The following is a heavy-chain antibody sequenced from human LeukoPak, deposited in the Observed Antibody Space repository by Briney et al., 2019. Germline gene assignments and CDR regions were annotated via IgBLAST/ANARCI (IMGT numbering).Heavy chain of an antibody. CDR1: GGSISSSSYF. Sequence: PSETLSLTCTVSGGSISSSSYFWGWIRQPPGKGLEWIGSIYYSGGTYYNPSLKSRVTTSVDTSKNQLSLKLSSVTAADTAVYYCARRLTCSGGSCYSYWFDPWGQGTLVTVSS. CDR3: ARRLTCSGGSCYSYWFDP. J-gene: IGHJ5*02. V-gene: IGHV4-39*01. D-gene: IGHD2-15*01. CDR2: IYYSGGT.